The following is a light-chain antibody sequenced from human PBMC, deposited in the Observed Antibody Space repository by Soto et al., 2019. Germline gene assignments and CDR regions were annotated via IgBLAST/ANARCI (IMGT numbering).Light chain of an antibody. V-gene: IGKV1-12*01. J-gene: IGKJ4*01. CDR3: QQADTFPLT. Sequence: DIKMTQSPSSVSASVGDRVTITCRASQGISSWVAWYQQRPGKAPNLLIYAASNLQSGVPSRFSGSGSVTEFTLTISSLHPEDFATYYCQQADTFPLTFGGGTKVEIK. CDR2: AAS. CDR1: QGISSW.